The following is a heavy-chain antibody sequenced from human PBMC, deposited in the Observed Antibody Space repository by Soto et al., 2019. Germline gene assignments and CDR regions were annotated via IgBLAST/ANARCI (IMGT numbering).Heavy chain of an antibody. CDR1: GFTVTNAW. CDR3: TTFYGSNY. CDR2: IQSQADGGAT. Sequence: ESGGGLVKSGGSLRLSCAASGFTVTNAWINWVRQAPGGGLEWVGRIQSQADGGATDYAASMKDRFTISRDDSKNTVFLEISGLETGDTGVYYCTTFYGSNYWGQGTLVTVSS. D-gene: IGHD4-17*01. V-gene: IGHV3-15*07. J-gene: IGHJ4*02.